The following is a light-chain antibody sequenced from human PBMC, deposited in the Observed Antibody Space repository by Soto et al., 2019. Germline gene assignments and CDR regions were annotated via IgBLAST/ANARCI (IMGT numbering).Light chain of an antibody. J-gene: IGKJ2*01. Sequence: DIQMTQSPSSLSASVGDRVTISCRASQSVSNYVNWYQQKLGKAPELLISTAANLQSGVPSRFSGSRSGTEFTLTISSLQPEDVATYFCQQSDSLPHTFGQGTKLEIK. CDR3: QQSDSLPHT. V-gene: IGKV1-39*01. CDR2: TAA. CDR1: QSVSNY.